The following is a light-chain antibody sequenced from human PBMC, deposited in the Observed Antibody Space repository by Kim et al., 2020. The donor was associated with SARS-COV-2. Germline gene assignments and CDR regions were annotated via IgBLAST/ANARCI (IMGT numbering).Light chain of an antibody. V-gene: IGKV4-1*01. Sequence: ATINYTSSQSILYSSNNKNYLSWYQKKPGQPPKLLIYWASSRESGVPDRFSGSGSGTDFTLTISSLQAEDVAVYYCQQYYSIPHSFGQGTRLEIK. CDR1: QSILYSSNNKNY. CDR3: QQYYSIPHS. CDR2: WAS. J-gene: IGKJ5*01.